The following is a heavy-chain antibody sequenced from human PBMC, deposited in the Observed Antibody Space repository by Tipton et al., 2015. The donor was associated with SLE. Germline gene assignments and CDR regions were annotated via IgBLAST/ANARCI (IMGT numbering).Heavy chain of an antibody. CDR2: VNHSGST. Sequence: TLSLTCAVYGGSFSGYYWSWIRQPPGKGLEWIGEVNHSGSTNYNPSLKSRVTIFVDTSKNQFSLKLSSVTAADTAVYYCARGWDYVFWSGEADYWGQGTLLTVSS. D-gene: IGHD3-3*01. V-gene: IGHV4-34*01. CDR3: ARGWDYVFWSGEADY. CDR1: GGSFSGYY. J-gene: IGHJ4*02.